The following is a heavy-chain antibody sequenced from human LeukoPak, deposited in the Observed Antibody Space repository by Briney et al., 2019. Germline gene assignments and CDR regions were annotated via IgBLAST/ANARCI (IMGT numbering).Heavy chain of an antibody. V-gene: IGHV3-7*01. CDR2: IKQDGSEK. Sequence: GGSLRLSCAASGFTVSSYWMHWVRQAPGKGLEWVANIKQDGSEKYYVDSVKGRFTISRDNAKNSLYLQMNSLRAEDTAVYYCAELGITMIGGVWGKGTTVTISS. CDR1: GFTVSSYW. CDR3: AELGITMIGGV. J-gene: IGHJ6*04. D-gene: IGHD3-10*02.